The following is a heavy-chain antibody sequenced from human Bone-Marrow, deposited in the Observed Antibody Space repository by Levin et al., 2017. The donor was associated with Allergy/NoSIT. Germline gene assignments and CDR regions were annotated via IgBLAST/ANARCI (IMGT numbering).Heavy chain of an antibody. CDR1: GFTFSSYA. CDR2: ISGSGGST. V-gene: IGHV3-23*01. J-gene: IGHJ3*02. D-gene: IGHD2-8*01. Sequence: GGSLRLSCAASGFTFSSYAMSWVRQAPGKGLEWVSAISGSGGSTYYADSVKGRFTISRDNSKNTLYLQMNSLRAEDTAVYYWAKVRFVRSFEEEDAFDIWGQGTMVTVSS. CDR3: AKVRFVRSFEEEDAFDI.